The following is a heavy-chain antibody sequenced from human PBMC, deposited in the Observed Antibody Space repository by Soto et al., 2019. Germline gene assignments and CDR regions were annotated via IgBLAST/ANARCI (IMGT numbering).Heavy chain of an antibody. Sequence: GGSLRLSCAASGFTFSSYGMHWVRQAPGKGLERVAVIWYDGSNKYYADSVKGRFTISRDNSKNTLYLQMNSLRAEDTAVYYCARTPKSSPYYFDYWGQGTLVTVSS. CDR3: ARTPKSSPYYFDY. CDR2: IWYDGSNK. V-gene: IGHV3-33*08. J-gene: IGHJ4*02. CDR1: GFTFSSYG.